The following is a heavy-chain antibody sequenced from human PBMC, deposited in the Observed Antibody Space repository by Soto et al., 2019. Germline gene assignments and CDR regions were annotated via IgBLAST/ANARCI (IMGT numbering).Heavy chain of an antibody. V-gene: IGHV3-30*03. CDR3: ASTIAAAGTNYYYYYYMDV. CDR1: GFTFSSYG. D-gene: IGHD6-13*01. CDR2: ISYDGSNK. Sequence: GGSLRLSCAASGFTFSSYGMHWVRQAPGKGLEWVAVISYDGSNKYYADSVKGRFTISRDNSKNTLYLQMNSLRAEDTAVYYCASTIAAAGTNYYYYYYMDVWGKGTTVTVSS. J-gene: IGHJ6*03.